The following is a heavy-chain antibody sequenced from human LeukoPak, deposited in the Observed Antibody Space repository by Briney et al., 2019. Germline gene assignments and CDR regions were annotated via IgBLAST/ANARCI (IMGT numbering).Heavy chain of an antibody. D-gene: IGHD6-13*01. J-gene: IGHJ5*02. Sequence: PGGSLRLSCGASGFTFSSYAMSWVRQAPGKGLEWVSAISGSGGSTYYADSVRGRFTISRDNSKNTLYLQMNSLRAEDTAVYYCARTYSYYNWFDPWGQGTLVTVSS. V-gene: IGHV3-23*01. CDR1: GFTFSSYA. CDR3: ARTYSYYNWFDP. CDR2: ISGSGGST.